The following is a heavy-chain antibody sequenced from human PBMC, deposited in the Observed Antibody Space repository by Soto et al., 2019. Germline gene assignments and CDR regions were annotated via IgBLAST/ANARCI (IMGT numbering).Heavy chain of an antibody. CDR3: ATATTTDSGSYRYNWFDP. CDR2: IYPGDSDT. J-gene: IGHJ5*02. D-gene: IGHD1-26*01. CDR1: GYSFTSYW. Sequence: GESLKISCKGSGYSFTSYWIGWVRQMPGKGLEWMGIIYPGDSDTRYSPSFQGQVTISADKSISTAYLQWSSLKASDTALYYRATATTTDSGSYRYNWFDPWGQGTLVTVSS. V-gene: IGHV5-51*01.